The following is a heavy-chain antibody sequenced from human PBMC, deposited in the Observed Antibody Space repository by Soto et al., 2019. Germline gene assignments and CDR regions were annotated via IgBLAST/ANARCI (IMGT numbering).Heavy chain of an antibody. CDR2: IIPIFGTA. CDR3: ASLFPDDVKGFGELPYRDY. Sequence: QVQLVQSGAEVKKPGSSVKVSCKASGGTFSSYAISWVRQAPGQGLEWMGGIIPIFGTANYAQKFQGRVTITADESTSTAYMELSSLRSEDTAVYYCASLFPDDVKGFGELPYRDYWGQGTLVTVSS. V-gene: IGHV1-69*01. D-gene: IGHD3-10*01. J-gene: IGHJ4*02. CDR1: GGTFSSYA.